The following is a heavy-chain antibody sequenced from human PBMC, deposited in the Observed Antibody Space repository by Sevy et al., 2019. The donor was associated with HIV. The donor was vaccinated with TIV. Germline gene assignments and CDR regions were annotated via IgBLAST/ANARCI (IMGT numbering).Heavy chain of an antibody. CDR1: GFTFDDYA. CDR2: ISWNSGSI. Sequence: GGSLRLSCAASGFTFDDYAMHWVRQAPGKGLEWVSGISWNSGSIGYADSVKGRFTISRDNAKNSLYLQMNSLRAEDTAFYYCAKDSGSYYDAFDIWGQGTMVTVSS. J-gene: IGHJ3*02. CDR3: AKDSGSYYDAFDI. V-gene: IGHV3-9*01. D-gene: IGHD1-26*01.